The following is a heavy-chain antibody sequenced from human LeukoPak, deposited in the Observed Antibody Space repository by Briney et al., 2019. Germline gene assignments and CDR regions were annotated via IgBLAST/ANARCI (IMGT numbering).Heavy chain of an antibody. D-gene: IGHD1-7*01. CDR2: ISYDGSNK. CDR3: ARTTSMNYVGDAFHI. Sequence: PGGSLRLSCAASGFTFSSYAMHWVRQAPGKGLEWVAVISYDGSNKYYADSVKGRFTISRDNAKSTLFLQMNSLRAEDTALYYCARTTSMNYVGDAFHIWGQGTMVTVSS. V-gene: IGHV3-30*04. J-gene: IGHJ3*02. CDR1: GFTFSSYA.